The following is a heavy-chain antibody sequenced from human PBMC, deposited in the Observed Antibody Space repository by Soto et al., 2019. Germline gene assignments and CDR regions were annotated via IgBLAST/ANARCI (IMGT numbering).Heavy chain of an antibody. V-gene: IGHV4-31*03. CDR3: ARGGGSTKVDY. D-gene: IGHD2-2*01. CDR2: TSNSGST. J-gene: IGHJ4*02. CDR1: GGSITSSGYY. Sequence: QVQLQESGPGLVKPSQTLSLTCTVSGGSITSSGYYWSWIRQHPGEGLEWIWFTSNSGSTSYNPSLKSRVTISVDTSSNQFSLNLKSVTAADTAFYYCARGGGSTKVDYWGQGTLVTVSP.